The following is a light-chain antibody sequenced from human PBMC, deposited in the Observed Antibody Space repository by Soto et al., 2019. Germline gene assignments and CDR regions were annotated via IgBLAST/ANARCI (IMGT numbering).Light chain of an antibody. CDR3: QSYDRNLRGWV. J-gene: IGLJ3*02. Sequence: QSVLAQPPSVSGAPGQRVTISCSNIGAAYDVHWYQQLPGTAPKLLIFGNSRRPSGVPDRFSGAKSGTSASLAITGLQAEDEADYYCQSYDRNLRGWVFGGGIKVTVL. CDR2: GNS. CDR1: SNIGAAYD. V-gene: IGLV1-40*01.